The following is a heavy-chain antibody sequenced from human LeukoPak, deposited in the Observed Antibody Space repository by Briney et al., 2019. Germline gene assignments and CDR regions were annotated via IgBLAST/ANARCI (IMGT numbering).Heavy chain of an antibody. Sequence: ASVKVSCKASGYTFTSYDINWVRQAPGQGLEWMGGIIPIFGTANYAQKFQGRVTITTDESTSTAYMELSSLRSEDTAVYYRARGHDVVVPAANRLNWFDPWGQGTLVTVSS. CDR3: ARGHDVVVPAANRLNWFDP. CDR2: IIPIFGTA. CDR1: GYTFTSYD. V-gene: IGHV1-69*05. J-gene: IGHJ5*02. D-gene: IGHD2-2*01.